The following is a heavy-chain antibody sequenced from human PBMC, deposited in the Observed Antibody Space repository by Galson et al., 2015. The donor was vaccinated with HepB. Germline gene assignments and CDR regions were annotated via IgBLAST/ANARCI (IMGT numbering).Heavy chain of an antibody. CDR2: IWYDGSNK. D-gene: IGHD2-2*01. V-gene: IGHV3-33*01. J-gene: IGHJ6*02. CDR3: ARDTPAGVPAAGEGMDV. Sequence: SLRLSCAASGFTFSSYGMHWVRQAPGKGLEWVAVIWYDGSNKYYADSVKGRFTISRDNSKNTLYLQMNSLRAEDTAVYYCARDTPAGVPAAGEGMDVWGQGTTVTVSS. CDR1: GFTFSSYG.